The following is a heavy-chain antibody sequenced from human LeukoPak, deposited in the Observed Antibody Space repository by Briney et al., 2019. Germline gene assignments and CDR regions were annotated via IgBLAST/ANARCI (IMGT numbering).Heavy chain of an antibody. CDR2: IYNGVPT. CDR3: VQTTGWPGFDY. V-gene: IGHV4-4*09. Sequence: SETLSLICTTSGAPISRFYWSWDRQPPGKGLEWIGNIYNGVPTFFNPSLKSRVTLSVDTSKTQFSLQLASVTAADTAVYYCVQTTGWPGFDYWGQGILVTVSS. CDR1: GAPISRFY. J-gene: IGHJ4*02. D-gene: IGHD6-19*01.